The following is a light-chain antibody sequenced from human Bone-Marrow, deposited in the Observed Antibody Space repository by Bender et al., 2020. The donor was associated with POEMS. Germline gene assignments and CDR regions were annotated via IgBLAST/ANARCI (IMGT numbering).Light chain of an antibody. CDR2: SNN. V-gene: IGLV1-47*01. J-gene: IGLJ2*01. CDR3: AAWDDSLSGIL. Sequence: QSVLTQPPSMSEAPGQRITISCTGSRSNIGSGYDIHWYQQLPGTAPKLLIYSNNQRPSGVPDRFSGSNSGTSASLAITGLRSEDEADYYCAAWDDSLSGILFGGGTKLTVL. CDR1: RSNIGSGYD.